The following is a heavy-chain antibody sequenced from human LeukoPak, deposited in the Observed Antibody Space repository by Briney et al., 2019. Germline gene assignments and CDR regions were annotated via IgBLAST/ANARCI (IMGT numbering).Heavy chain of an antibody. J-gene: IGHJ6*02. CDR1: GGSISSYY. Sequence: SETLSLTCTVSGGSISSYYWSWIRQPLGKGLEWIGYIYDSGSTNYNPSLKSRVTISVDTSKNQFSLKLSSVTAADTAVCYCARVGGTNYYYYGMDVWGQGTTVTVSS. CDR2: IYDSGST. D-gene: IGHD1-1*01. V-gene: IGHV4-59*01. CDR3: ARVGGTNYYYYGMDV.